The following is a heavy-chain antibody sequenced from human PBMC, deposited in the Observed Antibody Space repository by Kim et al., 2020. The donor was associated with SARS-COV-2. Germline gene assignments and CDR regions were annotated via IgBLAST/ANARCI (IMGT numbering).Heavy chain of an antibody. V-gene: IGHV3-30*18. D-gene: IGHD5-12*01. CDR1: GFTFSSYG. CDR3: AKSRDGYNTWYGMDV. CDR2: ISYDGSNK. Sequence: GGSLRLSCAASGFTFSSYGMHWVRQAPGKGLEWVAVISYDGSNKYYADSVKGRFTISRDNSKNTLYLQMNSLRAEDTAVYYCAKSRDGYNTWYGMDVWG. J-gene: IGHJ6*02.